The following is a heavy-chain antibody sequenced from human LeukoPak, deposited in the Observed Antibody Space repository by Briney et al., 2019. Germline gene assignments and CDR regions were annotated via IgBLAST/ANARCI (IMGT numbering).Heavy chain of an antibody. CDR2: INPNSGGT. Sequence: ASVKVSCKASGYTFTSYYMHWVRQAPGQGLEWMGWINPNSGGTNYAQKFQGRGTMTRDTSISTAYMELSRLRSDDTAVYYCARVVTLNYFDYWGQGTLVTVSS. D-gene: IGHD1-26*01. CDR1: GYTFTSYY. V-gene: IGHV1-2*02. J-gene: IGHJ4*02. CDR3: ARVVTLNYFDY.